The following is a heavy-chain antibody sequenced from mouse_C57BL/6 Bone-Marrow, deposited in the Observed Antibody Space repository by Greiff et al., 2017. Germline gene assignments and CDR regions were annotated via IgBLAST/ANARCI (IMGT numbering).Heavy chain of an antibody. D-gene: IGHD1-1*01. CDR3: AREGNYYGTLDY. J-gene: IGHJ2*01. CDR2: INPNNGGT. V-gene: IGHV1-18*01. CDR1: GYTFTDYN. Sequence: VQLKQSGPELVKPGASVKIPCKASGYTFTDYNMDWVKQSHGKSLEWIGDINPNNGGTIYNQKFKGKATLTVDKSSSTAYMELRSLTSEDTAVYYCAREGNYYGTLDYWGQGTTLTVSS.